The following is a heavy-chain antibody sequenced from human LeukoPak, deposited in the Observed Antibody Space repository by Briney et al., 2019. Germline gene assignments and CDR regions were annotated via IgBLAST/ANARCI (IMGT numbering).Heavy chain of an antibody. CDR3: ARFSGSGSYFADAFDI. V-gene: IGHV3-21*01. Sequence: GGSLRLSCAASGFTFSSYGMSWVRQAPGKGLEWVSSISSSSSYIYYADSVKGRFTISRDNAKNSLYLQMNSLRAEDTAVYYCARFSGSGSYFADAFDIWGQGTMVTVSS. CDR1: GFTFSSYG. D-gene: IGHD3-10*01. CDR2: ISSSSSYI. J-gene: IGHJ3*02.